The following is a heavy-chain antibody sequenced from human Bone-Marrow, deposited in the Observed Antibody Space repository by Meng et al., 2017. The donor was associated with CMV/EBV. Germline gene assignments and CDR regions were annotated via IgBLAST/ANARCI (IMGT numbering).Heavy chain of an antibody. J-gene: IGHJ4*02. CDR1: GFIFSSYG. CDR3: AKGWGYGDYGR. Sequence: GESLKISCAAYGFIFSSYGMHWVRQAPGKGLEWVAVIRYDGSNKYYADFVKGRFTISRDNSKNTLYLQMNSLRAEDTAVYYCAKGWGYGDYGRGGQGTLVTVSS. CDR2: IRYDGSNK. V-gene: IGHV3-30*02. D-gene: IGHD4-17*01.